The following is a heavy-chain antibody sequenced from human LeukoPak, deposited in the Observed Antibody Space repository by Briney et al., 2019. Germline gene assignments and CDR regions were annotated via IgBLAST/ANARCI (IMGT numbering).Heavy chain of an antibody. CDR2: ISGSGGST. V-gene: IGHV3-23*01. Sequence: SGGSLRPSCAASGFTFSSYAMSWVRQAPGKGLEWVPAISGSGGSTYYADSVKGRFTISRDNSKNTLYLQMNSLRAEDTAVYYCAKDRRRLSGYWGQGTLVTVSS. D-gene: IGHD4-17*01. CDR3: AKDRRRLSGY. CDR1: GFTFSSYA. J-gene: IGHJ4*02.